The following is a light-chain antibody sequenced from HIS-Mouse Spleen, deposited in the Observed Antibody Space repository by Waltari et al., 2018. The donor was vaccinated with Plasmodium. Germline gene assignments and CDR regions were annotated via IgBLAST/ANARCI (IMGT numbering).Light chain of an antibody. J-gene: IGKJ4*01. CDR1: QSVSSY. CDR2: DAS. Sequence: EIVLTQSPATLSLSPGARATLSCRASQSVSSYLAWYQQKPGQAPRLLIYDASNRATGIPARFSGSGSGTDFTLSISILEPEDCAVYYCQQRSNWPPLTFGGGTKVEIK. V-gene: IGKV3-11*01. CDR3: QQRSNWPPLT.